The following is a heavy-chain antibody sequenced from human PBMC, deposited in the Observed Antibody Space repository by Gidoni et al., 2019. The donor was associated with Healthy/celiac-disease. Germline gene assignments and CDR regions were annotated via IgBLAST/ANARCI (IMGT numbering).Heavy chain of an antibody. D-gene: IGHD1-26*01. CDR1: GGSFSGYY. J-gene: IGHJ5*02. Sequence: QVQLQQWGAGLLKPSETLSLTCAVYGGSFSGYYWGWIRQPPGKGLEWIGEINHSGSTNYNPSLKSRVTISVDTSKNQFSLKLSSVTAADTAVYYCARGLARNHYYPRWFDPWGQGTLVTVSS. CDR3: ARGLARNHYYPRWFDP. V-gene: IGHV4-34*01. CDR2: INHSGST.